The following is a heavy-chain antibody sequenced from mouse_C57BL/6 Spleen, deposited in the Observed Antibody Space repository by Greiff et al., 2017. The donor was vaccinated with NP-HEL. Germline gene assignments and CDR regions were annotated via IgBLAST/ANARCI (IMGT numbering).Heavy chain of an antibody. D-gene: IGHD3-3*01. CDR2: IYPGDGDT. J-gene: IGHJ2*01. V-gene: IGHV1-80*01. CDR3: ARGRGPWYFDY. CDR1: GYAFSSYW. Sequence: QVQLQQSGAELVKPGASVKISCKASGYAFSSYWMNWVKQRPGKGLEWIGQIYPGDGDTNYNGKFKGKATLTADKSSSTTYMQLSSLTSEDSAVYSCARGRGPWYFDYWGQGTTLTVSS.